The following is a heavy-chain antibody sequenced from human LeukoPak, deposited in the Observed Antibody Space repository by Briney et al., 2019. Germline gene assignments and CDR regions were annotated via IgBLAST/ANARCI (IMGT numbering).Heavy chain of an antibody. J-gene: IGHJ4*02. V-gene: IGHV5-51*01. CDR2: IYPGHSDT. CDR3: ASLWDAYGDSSFDY. Sequence: GGPLEISWQGSGSRFTSWWMGWARELPGQSQGGMGSIYPGHSDTRYSPSFQGQVTIPDDKSISTAYLQWSSLKASDTAMYYCASLWDAYGDSSFDYWGQGTLVTVSS. D-gene: IGHD4-17*01. CDR1: GSRFTSWW.